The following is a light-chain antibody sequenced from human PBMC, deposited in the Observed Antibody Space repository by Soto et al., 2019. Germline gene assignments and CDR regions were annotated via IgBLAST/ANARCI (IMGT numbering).Light chain of an antibody. CDR1: NIGSDS. J-gene: IGLJ1*01. V-gene: IGLV3-21*04. Sequence: SYELIQPPSVSVAPGKTARITCGGNNIGSDSVNWYLQKPGQAPVLVIYYDSDRPAGIPERLSGSKSGNTATLTITGVDAGDEAVYYCQVWDTTTNHPVFGTGTKLTVL. CDR3: QVWDTTTNHPV. CDR2: YDS.